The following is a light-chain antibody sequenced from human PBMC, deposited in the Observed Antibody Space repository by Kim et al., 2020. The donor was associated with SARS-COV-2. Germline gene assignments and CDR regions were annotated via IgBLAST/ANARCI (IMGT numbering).Light chain of an antibody. Sequence: QSALTQPASVSGSPGQSITISCTGTSSDVGGYNYVSWYQQHPGKAPKLMIYDVSKRPSGVSNRFSDSKSGNTASLTISGLQAEDEADYYCSSYTSSSTFNWVFGGGTQLTVL. CDR2: DVS. CDR3: SSYTSSSTFNWV. J-gene: IGLJ3*02. V-gene: IGLV2-14*01. CDR1: SSDVGGYNY.